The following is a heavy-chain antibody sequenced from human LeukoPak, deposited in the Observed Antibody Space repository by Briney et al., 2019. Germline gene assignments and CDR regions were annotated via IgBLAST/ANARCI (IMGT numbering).Heavy chain of an antibody. J-gene: IGHJ5*02. CDR1: GYTFTGYY. V-gene: IGHV1-2*02. CDR2: INPNSGGT. CDR3: ARDDSSGSLWFDP. Sequence: PSVKVSCKASGYTFTGYYMHWVRQAPGQGLEWMGWINPNSGGTNYAQKFQGRVTITRDTSISTAYMELSRLRSDDTAVYYCARDDSSGSLWFDPWGQGTLVTVSS. D-gene: IGHD1-26*01.